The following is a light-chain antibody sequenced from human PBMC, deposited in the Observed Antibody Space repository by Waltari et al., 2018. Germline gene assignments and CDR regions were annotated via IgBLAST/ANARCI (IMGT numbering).Light chain of an antibody. V-gene: IGLV3-21*04. CDR3: QVWHADIDPGV. J-gene: IGLJ1*01. CDR1: NIGSDS. Sequence: SYVLTQPPSVSVAPGETASITCGGENIGSDSVHWYQQKPGQAPVLVIFYDSDRPSGIPARFSGSNSGNTATLTITSVEAGDEARYYCQVWHADIDPGVFGTGTEVTVL. CDR2: YDS.